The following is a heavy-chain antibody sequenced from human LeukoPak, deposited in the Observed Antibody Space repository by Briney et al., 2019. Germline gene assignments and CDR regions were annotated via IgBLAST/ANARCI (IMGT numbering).Heavy chain of an antibody. CDR1: GFTFSSYA. Sequence: AGGSLRLSCAASGFTFSSYAMSWVRQAPGKGLEWVSAISGSGGSTYYADSVKGRFTISRDNSKNTLYLQMTSLRAEDTAVYYCAKEGGGAAADNYYYYGMDVWGQGTTVTVSS. V-gene: IGHV3-23*01. J-gene: IGHJ6*02. CDR2: ISGSGGST. D-gene: IGHD6-13*01. CDR3: AKEGGGAAADNYYYYGMDV.